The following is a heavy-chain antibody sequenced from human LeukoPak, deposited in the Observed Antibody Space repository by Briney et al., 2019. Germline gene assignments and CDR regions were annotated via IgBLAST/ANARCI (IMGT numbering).Heavy chain of an antibody. CDR3: ARPAWRYDFWSGHPYGMDV. J-gene: IGHJ6*02. D-gene: IGHD3-3*01. Sequence: SETLSLTCAVYGGSFSGYYWSWIRQPPGKGLEWVGEINHSGSTNYNPSLKSRVTISVDTSKNQFSLKLSSVTAADTAVYYCARPAWRYDFWSGHPYGMDVWGQGTTVTVSS. V-gene: IGHV4-34*01. CDR1: GGSFSGYY. CDR2: INHSGST.